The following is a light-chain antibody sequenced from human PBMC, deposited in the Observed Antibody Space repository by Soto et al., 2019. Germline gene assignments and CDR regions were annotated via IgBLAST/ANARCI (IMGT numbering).Light chain of an antibody. J-gene: IGLJ1*01. CDR1: SSDVGGYNF. CDR2: EVS. V-gene: IGLV2-14*01. Sequence: QSVLTQPASVSGSPGQSITISCTGTSSDVGGYNFVSWYQQHPGKAPKLMIYEVSNRPSGVSNRFSGSKSGNTASLTISGLQAEDEADYYCGSYTDTNTLDVFGTGTKAPS. CDR3: GSYTDTNTLDV.